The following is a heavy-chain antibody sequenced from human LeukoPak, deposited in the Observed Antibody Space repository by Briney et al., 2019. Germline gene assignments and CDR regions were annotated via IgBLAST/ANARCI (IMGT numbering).Heavy chain of an antibody. CDR2: INPNSGGT. J-gene: IGHJ4*02. CDR1: GYTFTGYY. D-gene: IGHD6-13*01. V-gene: IGHV1-2*02. CDR3: ARAPSSSWYYFDY. Sequence: ASVKVSCKASGYTFTGYYMHWVRQAPGQGLEWMGWINPNSGGTNYAQKFQGRVTMTRDTSISTAYMELSRLRSDDMAVYYCARAPSSSWYYFDYWGQGTLVTVSS.